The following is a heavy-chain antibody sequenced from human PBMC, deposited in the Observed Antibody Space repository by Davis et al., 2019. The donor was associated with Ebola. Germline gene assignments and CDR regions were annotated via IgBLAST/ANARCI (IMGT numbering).Heavy chain of an antibody. CDR3: ASEGTGDGFIYYYGMDV. CDR1: GYTFSNYA. D-gene: IGHD1-1*01. V-gene: IGHV1-8*01. CDR2: MNPNSCDT. Sequence: AASVKVSCKASGYTFSNYAINWVRQATAQRLVLFPWMNPNSCDTAYAQKFQGRVTMTRNTSISTAYMELSSLRSEDTAVYYCASEGTGDGFIYYYGMDVWGQGTTFTVSS. J-gene: IGHJ6*02.